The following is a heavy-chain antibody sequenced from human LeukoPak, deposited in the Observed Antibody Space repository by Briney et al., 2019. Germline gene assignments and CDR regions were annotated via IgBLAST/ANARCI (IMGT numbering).Heavy chain of an antibody. V-gene: IGHV1-69*06. D-gene: IGHD1-26*01. Sequence: SVKVSCKASGGTFSSYAISWVRQAPGQGLEWMGGIIPIFGTANNAQKFQGRVTITADKSASTAYMELSSLRSEDTAVYYCAREVGSGFDYWGQGTLVTVSS. CDR1: GGTFSSYA. J-gene: IGHJ4*02. CDR2: IIPIFGTA. CDR3: AREVGSGFDY.